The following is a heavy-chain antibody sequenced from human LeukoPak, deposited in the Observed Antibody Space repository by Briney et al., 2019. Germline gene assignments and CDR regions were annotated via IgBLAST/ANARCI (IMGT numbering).Heavy chain of an antibody. D-gene: IGHD5-18*01. CDR2: INPSGGIT. Sequence: ASVKVSCKTSGYTFTSYYIYWVRQAPGQGLESMGIINPSGGITTYSQRFQGRVTMTRDTSTRTVYMELNNLTPGDTAVYYCAKAEGYGARDYWGQGTLVTVSS. CDR3: AKAEGYGARDY. CDR1: GYTFTSYY. J-gene: IGHJ4*02. V-gene: IGHV1-46*01.